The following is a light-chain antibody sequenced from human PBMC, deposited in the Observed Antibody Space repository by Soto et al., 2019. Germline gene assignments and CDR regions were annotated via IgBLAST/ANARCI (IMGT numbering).Light chain of an antibody. CDR1: SSDVGSYNL. J-gene: IGLJ1*01. V-gene: IGLV2-23*01. CDR3: CSYAGSSTSF. Sequence: QSVLTQPASVSGSPGQSITISCTGTSSDVGSYNLVSWYQQHPGKAPKLMIYEGSKRPSGVSNRFSGSKSGNTASLTISGLQDEDEADYYCCSYAGSSTSFFGTGTKLTVL. CDR2: EGS.